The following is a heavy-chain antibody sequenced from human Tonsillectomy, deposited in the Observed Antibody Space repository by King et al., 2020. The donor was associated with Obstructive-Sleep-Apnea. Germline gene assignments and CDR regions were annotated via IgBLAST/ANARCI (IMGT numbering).Heavy chain of an antibody. CDR1: GFTFSNAW. D-gene: IGHD3-22*01. Sequence: VQLVESGGGLVKPGGSLRLSCAASGFTFSNAWMNWVRQAPGKGMEWVGRIKSKTDGGTTDYAAPVQGRFTISRDDSKNTLYLQVNSLKTEDTAVYHCTTATPPGGYYSDSNGYHYPFDYWGQGALVTVSS. CDR2: IKSKTDGGTT. J-gene: IGHJ4*02. V-gene: IGHV3-15*01. CDR3: TTATPPGGYYSDSNGYHYPFDY.